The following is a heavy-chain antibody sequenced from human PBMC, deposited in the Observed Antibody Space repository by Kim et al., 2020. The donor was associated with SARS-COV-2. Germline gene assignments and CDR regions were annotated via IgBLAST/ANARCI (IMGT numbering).Heavy chain of an antibody. Sequence: GGSLRLSCAASGFTFSSYGMHWVRQAPGKGLEWVAVISYDGSNKYYADSVKGRFTISRDNSKNTLYLQMNSLRAEDTAVYYCAKVNVARNYPPIYGMDVWGQGTTVTVSS. J-gene: IGHJ6*02. V-gene: IGHV3-30*18. D-gene: IGHD4-4*01. CDR2: ISYDGSNK. CDR1: GFTFSSYG. CDR3: AKVNVARNYPPIYGMDV.